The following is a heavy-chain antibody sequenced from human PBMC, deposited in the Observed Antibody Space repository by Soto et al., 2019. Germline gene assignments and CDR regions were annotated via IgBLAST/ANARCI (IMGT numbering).Heavy chain of an antibody. Sequence: GGSLRLSCAASGFTFSSYAMSWVRQAPGKGLEWVSAISGSGGSTYYADSVKGRFTISRDNSKNTLYLQMNSLRAEDTAVYYCGKSYSARVYYYYGMDVWGQGTTVTVSS. J-gene: IGHJ6*02. CDR1: GFTFSSYA. D-gene: IGHD6-13*01. CDR2: ISGSGGST. CDR3: GKSYSARVYYYYGMDV. V-gene: IGHV3-23*01.